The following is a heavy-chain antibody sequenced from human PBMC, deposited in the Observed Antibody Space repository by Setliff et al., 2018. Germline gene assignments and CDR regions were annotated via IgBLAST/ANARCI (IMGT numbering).Heavy chain of an antibody. J-gene: IGHJ4*02. V-gene: IGHV1-24*01. CDR3: ATSYSGSYYGY. CDR1: GYPFTDYY. CDR2: FDPEDGET. D-gene: IGHD1-26*01. Sequence: ASVKVSCKTSGYPFTDYYIHWVRQAPGKGLEWMGGFDPEDGETIYAQKFQGRVTMTEDTSTDTAYMELSSLRSEDTAVYYSATSYSGSYYGYWGQGTLVTVSS.